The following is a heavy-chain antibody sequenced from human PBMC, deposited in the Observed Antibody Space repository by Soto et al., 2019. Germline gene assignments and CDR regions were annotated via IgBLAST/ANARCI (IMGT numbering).Heavy chain of an antibody. CDR2: ISGSGGST. D-gene: IGHD5-18*01. CDR3: AKDRRYSYGPTDY. V-gene: IGHV3-23*01. J-gene: IGHJ4*02. CDR1: GFTFSSYA. Sequence: EVQLLESGGGLVQPGGSLRLSCAASGFTFSSYAMSWVRQAPGKGLEWVSAISGSGGSTYYADSVKGRFTISRDNSKNTLYQQMNSLRAEDTAVYYCAKDRRYSYGPTDYWGQGTLVTVSS.